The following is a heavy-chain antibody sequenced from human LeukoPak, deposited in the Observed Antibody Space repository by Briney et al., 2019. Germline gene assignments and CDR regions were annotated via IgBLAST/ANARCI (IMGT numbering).Heavy chain of an antibody. J-gene: IGHJ4*02. CDR3: AKDDTIFGVVIILGFDY. Sequence: GGSLRLSCAASGFTFSSYGMHWVRQAPGKGLEWVAFIRYDGSNKYYADSVKGRFTISRDNSKNTLYLQMNSLRAEDTAVYYCAKDDTIFGVVIILGFDYWGQGTLVTVSS. D-gene: IGHD3-3*01. CDR2: IRYDGSNK. CDR1: GFTFSSYG. V-gene: IGHV3-30*02.